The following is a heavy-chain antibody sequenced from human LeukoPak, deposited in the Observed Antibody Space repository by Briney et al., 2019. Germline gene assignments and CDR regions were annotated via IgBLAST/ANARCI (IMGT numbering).Heavy chain of an antibody. CDR1: GVSFSSYD. CDR2: IGSST. CDR3: ARGTMARGFDI. J-gene: IGHJ3*02. Sequence: GGSLTLSCAASGVSFSSYDMSWVRQPPGKGLEWVSGIGSSTYYADSVKGRFTISRDNSKNTLYLQMNSLRVEDTALYYCARGTMARGFDIWGQGTMVTVSS. D-gene: IGHD3-10*01. V-gene: IGHV3-23*01.